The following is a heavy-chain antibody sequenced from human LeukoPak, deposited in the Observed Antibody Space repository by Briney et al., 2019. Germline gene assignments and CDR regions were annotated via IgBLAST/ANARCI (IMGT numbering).Heavy chain of an antibody. D-gene: IGHD2-2*01. Sequence: PGGSLRLSCAASGFTFSDYAMTWVRQTPGKGLGWVSVISGGGDSTYYADSMKGRFTISRDNSKNTLYLQMNSLRAEDTALYYCAKMGCTGTICYANYWGQGTLVTVSS. CDR3: AKMGCTGTICYANY. CDR2: ISGGGDST. J-gene: IGHJ4*02. V-gene: IGHV3-23*01. CDR1: GFTFSDYA.